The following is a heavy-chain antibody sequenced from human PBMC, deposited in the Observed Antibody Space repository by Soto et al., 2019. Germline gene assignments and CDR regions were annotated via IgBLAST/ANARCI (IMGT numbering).Heavy chain of an antibody. Sequence: ASVKVSCKASGYTFTGYYMHWVRQAPGQGLEWMGWINPSSGGTNYAQKFQGWVTMTRDTSISTAYMELSRLRSDDTAVYYCAKARRDAFDIWGQGTMVTVSS. CDR1: GYTFTGYY. CDR2: INPSSGGT. V-gene: IGHV1-2*04. J-gene: IGHJ3*02. D-gene: IGHD6-6*01. CDR3: AKARRDAFDI.